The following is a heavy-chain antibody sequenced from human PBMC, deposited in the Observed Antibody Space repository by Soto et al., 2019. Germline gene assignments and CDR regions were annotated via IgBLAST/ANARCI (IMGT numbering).Heavy chain of an antibody. CDR1: GFTFSSYS. Sequence: GGSLRLSCAASGFTFSSYSMNWVRQAPGKGLEWVSYISSSSSTIYYADSVKGRFTISRDNAKNSLYLQMNSLRAEDTAVYYCGRDWKRFTFFGVPRSIFAFRRQGTMVT. J-gene: IGHJ3*01. CDR3: GRDWKRFTFFGVPRSIFAF. V-gene: IGHV3-48*01. D-gene: IGHD3-3*01. CDR2: ISSSSSTI.